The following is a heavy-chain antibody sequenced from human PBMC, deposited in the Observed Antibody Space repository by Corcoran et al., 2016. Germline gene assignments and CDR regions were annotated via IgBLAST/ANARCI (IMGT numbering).Heavy chain of an antibody. J-gene: IGHJ6*02. V-gene: IGHV3-15*07. CDR3: TTDLDGSGSYKGDMDV. CDR1: GFTFSNAW. Sequence: EVQLVESGGGLVKPGGSLRLSCAASGFTFSNAWMNWVRQAPGKGLEWVGRIKSKTDGGTTDYAAPVKGRFTISRDDSKNTLYLQMNSLKTEDSVVYDGTTDLDGSGSYKGDMDVWGQGTTVTVSS. D-gene: IGHD3-10*01. CDR2: IKSKTDGGTT.